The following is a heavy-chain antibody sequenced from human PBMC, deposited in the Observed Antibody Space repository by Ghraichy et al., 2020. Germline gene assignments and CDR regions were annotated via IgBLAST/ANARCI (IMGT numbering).Heavy chain of an antibody. Sequence: GGSLRLSCAASGLTFRSYAMSWVRQAPGKGLEWVSGISGIGETTYYADSVKGRFTISRDNSKNTLYLQMNSLRVEDMAVYYCAKRYGGDFYFDYWGQGTLVTVSS. J-gene: IGHJ4*02. V-gene: IGHV3-23*01. CDR1: GLTFRSYA. CDR3: AKRYGGDFYFDY. D-gene: IGHD4-23*01. CDR2: ISGIGETT.